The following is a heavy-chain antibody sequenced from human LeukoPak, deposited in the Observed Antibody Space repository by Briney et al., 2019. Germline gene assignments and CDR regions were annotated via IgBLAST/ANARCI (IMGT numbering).Heavy chain of an antibody. CDR2: ISGSGGST. D-gene: IGHD3-22*01. Sequence: GGSLRLSCAASGFTLSSYAMSWVRQAPGKGLEWVSAISGSGGSTYYADSAKGRFTISRDNSKNTLYLQMNSLRAEDTAVYYCAKAKDYYYDSSGYPYYFDYWGQGTLVTVSS. CDR3: AKAKDYYYDSSGYPYYFDY. CDR1: GFTLSSYA. V-gene: IGHV3-23*01. J-gene: IGHJ4*02.